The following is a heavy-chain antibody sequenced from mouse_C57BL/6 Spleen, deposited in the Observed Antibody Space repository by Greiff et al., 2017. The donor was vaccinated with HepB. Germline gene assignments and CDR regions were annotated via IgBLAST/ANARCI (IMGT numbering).Heavy chain of an antibody. D-gene: IGHD2-3*01. CDR1: GFSFNTYA. V-gene: IGHV10-1*01. CDR2: IRSKSNNYAT. Sequence: EVHLVESGGGLVQPKGSLKLSCAASGFSFNTYAMNWVRQAPGKGLEWVARIRSKSNNYATYYADSVKDRFTISRDDSESMLYLQMNNLKTEDTAMYYCVRHSSYDGYYNYAMDYWGQGTSVTVSS. CDR3: VRHSSYDGYYNYAMDY. J-gene: IGHJ4*01.